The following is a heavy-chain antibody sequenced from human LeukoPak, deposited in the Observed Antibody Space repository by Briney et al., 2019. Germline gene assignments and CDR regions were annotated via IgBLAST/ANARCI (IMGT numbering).Heavy chain of an antibody. CDR3: STDGSTTDDGSAEFDY. CDR2: IKSKTDGGTT. V-gene: IGHV3-15*01. D-gene: IGHD3-22*01. J-gene: IGHJ4*02. CDR1: GLTFSVAW. Sequence: GGSLRLSCAASGLTFSVAWMSWVRQAPGKGLEWVGRIKSKTDGGTTDYAAPVKGRFTISRDDSKNTLYLQMNSLKPEDTAVYYCSTDGSTTDDGSAEFDYWGQGTRVTVSS.